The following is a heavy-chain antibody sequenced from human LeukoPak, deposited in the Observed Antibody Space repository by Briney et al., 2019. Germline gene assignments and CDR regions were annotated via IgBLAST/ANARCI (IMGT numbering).Heavy chain of an antibody. Sequence: PGGSLRLSCAASGFTVSSNYMSWVRQAPGKGLEWVSVIYSGGSTYYADSVKGRFTISRDNSKNTLYLQMNSLRAEDTAVYYCARWGPGGYYAPADDAFDIWGQGTMVTVSS. CDR3: ARWGPGGYYAPADDAFDI. V-gene: IGHV3-66*01. D-gene: IGHD3-22*01. J-gene: IGHJ3*02. CDR1: GFTVSSNY. CDR2: IYSGGST.